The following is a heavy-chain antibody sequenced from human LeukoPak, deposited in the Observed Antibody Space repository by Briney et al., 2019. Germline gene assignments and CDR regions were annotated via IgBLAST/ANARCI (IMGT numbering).Heavy chain of an antibody. CDR3: ARSGGWDGMDV. V-gene: IGHV3-13*01. D-gene: IGHD1-1*01. CDR2: IGTAGDT. J-gene: IGHJ6*02. Sequence: PGGSLRLSCATSGFTFSNHAMHWVRHASGKGLEWVSAIGTAGDTFYPGSVKGRFTISRENAKNSLSLQMNSLRAEDTAVYYCARSGGWDGMDVWGQGTAVTVSS. CDR1: GFTFSNHA.